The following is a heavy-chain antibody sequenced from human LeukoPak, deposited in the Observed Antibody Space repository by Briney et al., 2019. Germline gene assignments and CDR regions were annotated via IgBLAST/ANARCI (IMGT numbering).Heavy chain of an antibody. CDR2: INPSGGST. V-gene: IGHV1-46*01. Sequence: GASVKVSCKAFGYNFISYYIHWVRQAPGQGLEWMGIINPSGGSTSCAQKFQDRVTMTRDTSTSTVYMELSSLKSEDTAVYYCAREDVVLVDAVRYYYYGLDVWGQGTTVTVSS. CDR1: GYNFISYY. CDR3: AREDVVLVDAVRYYYYGLDV. D-gene: IGHD2-8*01. J-gene: IGHJ6*02.